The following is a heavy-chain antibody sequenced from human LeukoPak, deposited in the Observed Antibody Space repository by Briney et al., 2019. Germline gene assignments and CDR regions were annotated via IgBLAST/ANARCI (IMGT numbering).Heavy chain of an antibody. J-gene: IGHJ4*02. CDR3: AKEGVAARPIDDY. Sequence: GGSLRLSCAPSGFIFSSYGMHWVRQAPGKGLEWVAFIRYDGSNKYYADSVKGRFTISRDNSKNTLYLQMNSLRAEDTAVYYCAKEGVAARPIDDYWGQGTLVTVSS. CDR1: GFIFSSYG. V-gene: IGHV3-30*02. D-gene: IGHD6-6*01. CDR2: IRYDGSNK.